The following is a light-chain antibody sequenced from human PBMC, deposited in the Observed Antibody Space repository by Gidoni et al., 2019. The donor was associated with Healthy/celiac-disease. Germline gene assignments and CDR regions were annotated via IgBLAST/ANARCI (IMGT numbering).Light chain of an antibody. V-gene: IGLV2-8*01. Sequence: QPALTHPPHACAAPGQSVTISCTGTSSDVGGYNYVSWYQQHPGKAPKLMIYEVSKRPSGVPDRFSGSKSGNTASLTVSGLQAEDEADYYCSSYAGSNSVVFGGGTKLTVL. CDR1: SSDVGGYNY. CDR2: EVS. J-gene: IGLJ2*01. CDR3: SSYAGSNSVV.